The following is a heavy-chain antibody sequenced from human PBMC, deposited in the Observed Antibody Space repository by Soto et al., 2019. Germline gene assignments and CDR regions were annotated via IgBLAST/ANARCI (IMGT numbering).Heavy chain of an antibody. D-gene: IGHD3-16*02. CDR1: GSSLSTSGVG. CDR3: AHSRLDDYVWGSYRYPVYYFDY. J-gene: IGHJ4*02. Sequence: SGPTLVNPTQTLTLTCTFSGSSLSTSGVGVGWIRQPPGKALEWLALIYWNDDKRYSPSLKSRLTITKDTSKNQVVLTMTNMDPVDTATYYCAHSRLDDYVWGSYRYPVYYFDYWGQGTLVTVSS. V-gene: IGHV2-5*01. CDR2: IYWNDDK.